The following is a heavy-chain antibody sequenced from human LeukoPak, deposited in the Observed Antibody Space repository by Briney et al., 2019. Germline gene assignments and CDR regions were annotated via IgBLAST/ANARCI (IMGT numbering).Heavy chain of an antibody. CDR2: IKKDGTEK. CDR3: ARQETSSYNGAFDI. J-gene: IGHJ3*02. Sequence: GGSLRLSCAASGLSFDSYWMSWVRQAPGKGLEWVANIKKDGTEKYLADSVKGRFTISRDNAKNSLYLQMNSLRVDDTAVYHCARQETSSYNGAFDIWGQGTMVTVSS. V-gene: IGHV3-7*01. CDR1: GLSFDSYW. D-gene: IGHD1-26*01.